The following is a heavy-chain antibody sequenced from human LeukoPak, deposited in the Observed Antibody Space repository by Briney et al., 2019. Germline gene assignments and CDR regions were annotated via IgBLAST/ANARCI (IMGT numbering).Heavy chain of an antibody. D-gene: IGHD2/OR15-2a*01. CDR2: ISWNSGSI. CDR1: GFTFDDYS. J-gene: IGHJ4*02. Sequence: GGSQRLSCAASGFTFDDYSMHWVRQAPGKGLEWVSGISWNSGSIGYADSVKGRFTISRDKDNNSVYLQMNSLRAEDTAVYYCARDLSFGYFDYWGQGTLVTVSS. CDR3: ARDLSFGYFDY. V-gene: IGHV3-9*01.